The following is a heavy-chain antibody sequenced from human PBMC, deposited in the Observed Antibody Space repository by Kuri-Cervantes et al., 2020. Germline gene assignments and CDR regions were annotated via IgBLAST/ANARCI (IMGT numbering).Heavy chain of an antibody. Sequence: GGSLRLSCAASGFTFSSYWMHWVRQAPGKGLVWVARIKSDGSSTSYADSVKGRFTISRDNAKNTLYLQMYSLRAEDTAVYYCARGESGYGRFDPWGQGTLVTVSS. D-gene: IGHD3-22*01. CDR3: ARGESGYGRFDP. CDR2: IKSDGSST. V-gene: IGHV3-74*01. CDR1: GFTFSSYW. J-gene: IGHJ5*02.